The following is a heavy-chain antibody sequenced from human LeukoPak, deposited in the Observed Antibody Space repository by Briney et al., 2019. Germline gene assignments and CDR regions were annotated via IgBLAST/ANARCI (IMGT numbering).Heavy chain of an antibody. CDR1: GFTFSSYS. V-gene: IGHV3-21*01. D-gene: IGHD2-2*02. Sequence: GGSLRLSCAASGFTFSSYSMNWVRQAPGKGLEWVSSISSSSSYIYYADSVKGRFTISRDNAKNSLYLQMNSLRAEDTAVYYCARDRYCSSTSCYNVFDYWGQGTLVTVSS. J-gene: IGHJ4*02. CDR3: ARDRYCSSTSCYNVFDY. CDR2: ISSSSSYI.